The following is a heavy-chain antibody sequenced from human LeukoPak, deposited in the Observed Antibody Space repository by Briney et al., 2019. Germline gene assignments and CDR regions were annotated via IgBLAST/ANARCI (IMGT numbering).Heavy chain of an antibody. CDR2: IYTSGST. Sequence: SETLSLTCTVSGGSISSYYWSWIRQPAGKGLERIGRIYTSGSTNYNPSLKSRVTISVDESKNQFSLKLSSVTAADTAVYYCARDKDPSIYYYMEVWGKGTTVTVSS. CDR3: ARDKDPSIYYYMEV. J-gene: IGHJ6*03. CDR1: GGSISSYY. V-gene: IGHV4-4*07.